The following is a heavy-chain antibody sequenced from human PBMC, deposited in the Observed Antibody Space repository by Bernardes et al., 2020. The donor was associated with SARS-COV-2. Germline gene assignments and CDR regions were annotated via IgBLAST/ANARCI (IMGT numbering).Heavy chain of an antibody. CDR1: GFTFSSYA. CDR2: ISGSGGST. J-gene: IGHJ4*02. D-gene: IGHD3-3*01. V-gene: IGHV3-23*01. CDR3: AKREYYDFWSGPIDY. Sequence: GPLRLSCAASGFTFSSYAMSWVRQAPGKGLEWVSVISGSGGSTYYADSVKGRFTISRDNSKNTLYLQMNSLRAEDTAVYYCAKREYYDFWSGPIDYWGQGTLVTVSS.